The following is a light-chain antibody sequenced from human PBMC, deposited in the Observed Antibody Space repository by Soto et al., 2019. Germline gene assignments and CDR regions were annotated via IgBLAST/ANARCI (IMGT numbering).Light chain of an antibody. Sequence: QSVLTQPASVSGSPGQSITISCTGTSSDVGGYNYVSWYQQHPGKAPKLIIYEVNNRPSGVSNRFSGSKSGNTASLSISGLQAEDEADYYCTSYTSSSTLVFGTGTKLTVL. CDR2: EVN. CDR1: SSDVGGYNY. V-gene: IGLV2-14*01. J-gene: IGLJ1*01. CDR3: TSYTSSSTLV.